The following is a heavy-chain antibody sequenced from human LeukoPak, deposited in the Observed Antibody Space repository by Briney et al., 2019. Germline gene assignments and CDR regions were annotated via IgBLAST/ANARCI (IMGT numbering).Heavy chain of an antibody. V-gene: IGHV4-59*12. CDR2: IYYTGST. J-gene: IGHJ1*01. D-gene: IGHD6-19*01. CDR1: GGSISPYY. CDR3: ASSPPYSSGWYNLEYFQH. Sequence: SETLSLTCTVSGGSISPYYWSWIRQPPGKGLEYIGYIYYTGSTNYNPSLKSRVTMSVDTSKNQFSLKLSSVTAADTAVYYCASSPPYSSGWYNLEYFQHWGQGTLVTVSS.